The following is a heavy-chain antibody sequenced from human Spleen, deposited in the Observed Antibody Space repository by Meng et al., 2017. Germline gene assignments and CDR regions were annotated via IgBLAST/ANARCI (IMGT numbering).Heavy chain of an antibody. CDR3: ARTGDRGYCSGGSCSPNWFDP. CDR1: GGSISSSNW. Sequence: QVQLQESGPGLVKPSGTLSLTCAVSGGSISSSNWWSWVRQPPGKGLEWIGDIYHSGTTNYNPSLKSRVTISVDKSKNQFSLKLTSVTAADTAVYYCARTGDRGYCSGGSCSPNWFDPWGQGTLVTVSS. V-gene: IGHV4-4*02. D-gene: IGHD2-15*01. J-gene: IGHJ5*02. CDR2: IYHSGTT.